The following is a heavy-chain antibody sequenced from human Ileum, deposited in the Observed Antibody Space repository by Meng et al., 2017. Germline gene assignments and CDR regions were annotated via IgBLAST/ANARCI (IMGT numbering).Heavy chain of an antibody. V-gene: IGHV3-64*01. CDR1: GFSFSTSA. D-gene: IGHD3-10*01. CDR2: ISSDGYRT. Sequence: GESLKISCTASGFSFSTSAMHWVRQAPGKGLESVSAISSDGYRTDYGYSMEARFTISRDNSKNTLYLQMDNVRLEDRAVYYCARWTGSYKDYWGKGTLVTVSS. J-gene: IGHJ4*02. CDR3: ARWTGSYKDY.